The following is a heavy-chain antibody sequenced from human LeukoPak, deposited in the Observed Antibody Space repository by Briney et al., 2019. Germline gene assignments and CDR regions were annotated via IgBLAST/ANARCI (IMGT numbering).Heavy chain of an antibody. V-gene: IGHV3-21*01. CDR3: ARDLWFGELSPSTSGY. D-gene: IGHD3-10*01. CDR1: GLTFSSYS. J-gene: IGHJ4*02. Sequence: GGSLRLSCAASGLTFSSYSMNWVRQAPGKGLEWVSSISSSSSYIYYADSVKGRFTISRDNAKNSLYLQMNSLRAEDTAVYYCARDLWFGELSPSTSGYWGQGTLVTVSS. CDR2: ISSSSSYI.